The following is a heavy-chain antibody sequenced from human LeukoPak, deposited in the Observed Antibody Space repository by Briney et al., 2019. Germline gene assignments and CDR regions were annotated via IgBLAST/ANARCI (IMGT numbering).Heavy chain of an antibody. D-gene: IGHD1-26*01. Sequence: GGSLRLSCAASGFTFSNYAMNWVRQVPGRGLEWVSAINPSGDSTYYADSVKGRFTISRDNSKNTLYLQMNSLRAEDTAVYFCAKAGSHSYFDDWGQGTLVTVSA. V-gene: IGHV3-23*01. CDR1: GFTFSNYA. CDR2: INPSGDST. CDR3: AKAGSHSYFDD. J-gene: IGHJ4*02.